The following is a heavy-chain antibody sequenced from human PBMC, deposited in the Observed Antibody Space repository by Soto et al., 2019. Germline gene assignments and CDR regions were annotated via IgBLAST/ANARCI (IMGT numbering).Heavy chain of an antibody. V-gene: IGHV6-1*01. J-gene: IGHJ6*02. CDR1: GDSVSSNSAA. CDR2: TYYRSKWHN. CDR3: ARDRAQYGMDG. Sequence: SQTLSLTCAISGDSVSSNSAAWNWIRRSPSRGLEWLGRTYYRSKWHNDSAISVKSRITINPDTSKNQFSLQLNSVTPEDTAVYYCARDRAQYGMDGWGQGTTVTVSS. D-gene: IGHD3-10*01.